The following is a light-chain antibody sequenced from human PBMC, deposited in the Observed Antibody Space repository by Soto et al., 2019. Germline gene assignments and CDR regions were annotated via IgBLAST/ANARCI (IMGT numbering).Light chain of an antibody. CDR1: QSVSSSY. J-gene: IGKJ1*01. V-gene: IGKV3-20*01. CDR3: QQYGSSRT. CDR2: GAS. Sequence: ESVLAQSPGTLSLSPGKRATLSCRASQSVSSSYLAWYQRKPGQAPRLLIYGASSRATGIPDRFSGSGSGTNFTLTISRLEPEDFAVYYCQQYGSSRTFGQGTKVDIK.